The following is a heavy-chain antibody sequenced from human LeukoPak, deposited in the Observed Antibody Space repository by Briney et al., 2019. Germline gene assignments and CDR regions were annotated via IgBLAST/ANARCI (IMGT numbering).Heavy chain of an antibody. CDR2: IYYSGST. D-gene: IGHD3-10*01. Sequence: SETLSLTCAVSGDSINDGIYSWSWIRQPPGKGLEWIGYIYYSGSTNYNPSLKSRVTISVDTSKNQFSLKLSSVTAADTAVYYCARHSIIGAFDIWGQGTMVTVSS. V-gene: IGHV4-61*01. CDR1: GDSINDGIYS. CDR3: ARHSIIGAFDI. J-gene: IGHJ3*02.